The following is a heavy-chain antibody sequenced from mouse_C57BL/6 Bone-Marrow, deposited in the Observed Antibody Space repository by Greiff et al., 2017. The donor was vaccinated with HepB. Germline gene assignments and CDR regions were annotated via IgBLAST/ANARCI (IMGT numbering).Heavy chain of an antibody. Sequence: QVQLQQSGAELVKPGASVKLSCKASGYTFTSYWMHWVKQRPGQGLEWIGMIHPNSGSTNYNEKFKSKATLTVDKSSGTAYMQLSSLTSEDSAVYYCARAIHYYGSSSAWFAYWGQGTLVTVSA. V-gene: IGHV1-64*01. CDR2: IHPNSGST. CDR1: GYTFTSYW. J-gene: IGHJ3*01. D-gene: IGHD1-1*01. CDR3: ARAIHYYGSSSAWFAY.